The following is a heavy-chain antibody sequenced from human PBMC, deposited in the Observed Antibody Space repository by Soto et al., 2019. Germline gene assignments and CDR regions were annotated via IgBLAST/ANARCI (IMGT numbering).Heavy chain of an antibody. J-gene: IGHJ6*02. CDR1: GGSISHNY. CDR3: ARAPSLRYIAAAPYALDV. D-gene: IGHD6-13*01. Sequence: QVQLQESGPGLVKPSETLSLTCTVSGGSISHNYWSWIRQPPGKGLEWIGYIYYSGTTNYNPYLKSRVAISVDTSKNHLSLDVTSVTAADTAVYYCARAPSLRYIAAAPYALDVWGQGTTVTVSS. CDR2: IYYSGTT. V-gene: IGHV4-59*01.